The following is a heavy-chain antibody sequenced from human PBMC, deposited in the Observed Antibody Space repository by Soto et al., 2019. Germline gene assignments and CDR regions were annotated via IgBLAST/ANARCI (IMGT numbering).Heavy chain of an antibody. CDR2: IISIFGTP. CDR3: ARDLGSGYEPRDH. V-gene: IGHV1-69*13. Sequence: SVKVSCKASGGTFAISVFNWVRQAPGQGLEWMGGIISIFGTPNYSQKFLGRVTITADESTSTGYMELSNLRSDDTAIYYCARDLGSGYEPRDHWGQGTQVTVSS. J-gene: IGHJ4*02. CDR1: GGTFAISV. D-gene: IGHD5-12*01.